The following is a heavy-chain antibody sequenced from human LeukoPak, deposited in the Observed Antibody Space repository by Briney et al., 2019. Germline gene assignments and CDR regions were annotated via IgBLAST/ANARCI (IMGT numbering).Heavy chain of an antibody. J-gene: IGHJ4*02. CDR2: ISYTGTYI. V-gene: IGHV3-21*04. D-gene: IGHD1-26*01. Sequence: GGPLRLSCAASAFSLSAYNMNWVRQAPGKGLEWVSSISYTGTYIYYADSVKGRFTISRDNAQNSLYLQMNSLRAEDTAIYYCVRDRGTYRPIDYWGQGTLVTVSS. CDR3: VRDRGTYRPIDY. CDR1: AFSLSAYN.